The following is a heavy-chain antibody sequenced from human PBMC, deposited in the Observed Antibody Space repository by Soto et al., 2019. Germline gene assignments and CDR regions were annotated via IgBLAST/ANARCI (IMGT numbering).Heavy chain of an antibody. D-gene: IGHD3-22*01. Sequence: SETLSLTCTVSGGSIGSYYWSWIRQPPGEGLEWIGYIYYSGSTNSNPSLKSRVTISVDTSKNQFSLKLSSVTAADTAVYYCARAPHYYDSSGYGLYYFGYWSQGTLVTVSS. J-gene: IGHJ4*02. V-gene: IGHV4-59*01. CDR2: IYYSGST. CDR3: ARAPHYYDSSGYGLYYFGY. CDR1: GGSIGSYY.